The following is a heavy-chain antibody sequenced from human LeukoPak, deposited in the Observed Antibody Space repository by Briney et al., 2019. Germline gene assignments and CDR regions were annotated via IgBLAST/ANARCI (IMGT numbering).Heavy chain of an antibody. J-gene: IGHJ5*02. Sequence: PGGSLRLSCAASGFTFSSYSMNWVRQAPGKGREWVSSISSSSSYIYYADSVKGRFTISRDNAENSLYLQMNSPRAEDTAVYYCARDILPIRGGVLYSSEEVLVDPWGQGTLVTVSS. D-gene: IGHD6-19*01. CDR3: ARDILPIRGGVLYSSEEVLVDP. CDR2: ISSSSSYI. CDR1: GFTFSSYS. V-gene: IGHV3-21*01.